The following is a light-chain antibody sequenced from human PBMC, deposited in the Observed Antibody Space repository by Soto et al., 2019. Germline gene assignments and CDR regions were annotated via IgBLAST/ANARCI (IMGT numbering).Light chain of an antibody. V-gene: IGKV1-5*03. Sequence: DIQMTQSPSTLSASVGDTVTITCRASQSISSWLAWYQHKPGKAPNLLIHKASTLQSGVPSRFSGSASGTEFTLTISSLQPDDFATYYCQQYKSYSGFTFGQGTKLEIK. CDR1: QSISSW. J-gene: IGKJ2*01. CDR2: KAS. CDR3: QQYKSYSGFT.